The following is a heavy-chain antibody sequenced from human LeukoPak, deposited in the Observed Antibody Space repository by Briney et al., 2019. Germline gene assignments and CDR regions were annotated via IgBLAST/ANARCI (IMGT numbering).Heavy chain of an antibody. V-gene: IGHV4-39*01. CDR1: GCSISSSTYY. Sequence: SETLSLTCTVSGCSISSSTYYWGWIRQSPGKGLEWIGSISYTGTTYYKSSLKSRVTISVDTSKNQFSLNLSSVTAADTAVYYCARQKGGVAGLKYYFDYWGQGTLVTVSS. CDR3: ARQKGGVAGLKYYFDY. D-gene: IGHD6-19*01. J-gene: IGHJ4*02. CDR2: ISYTGTT.